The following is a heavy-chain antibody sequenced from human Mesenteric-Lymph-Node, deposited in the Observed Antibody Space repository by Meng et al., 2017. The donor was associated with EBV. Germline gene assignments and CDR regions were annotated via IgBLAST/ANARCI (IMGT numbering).Heavy chain of an antibody. CDR2: INHSGST. Sequence: QVRLKQWGAGLLKPSETLSLTCAVYGGSFSGYYWSWIRQPPGKGLEWIGEINHSGSTNYNPSLKSRVTISVDTSKNQFSLKLSSVTAADTAVYYCARGEKGPIDYWGQGTLVTVSS. CDR3: ARGEKGPIDY. CDR1: GGSFSGYY. J-gene: IGHJ4*02. V-gene: IGHV4-34*01.